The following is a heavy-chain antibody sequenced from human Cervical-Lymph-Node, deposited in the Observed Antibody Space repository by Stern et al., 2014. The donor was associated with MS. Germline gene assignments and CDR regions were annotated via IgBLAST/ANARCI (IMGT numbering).Heavy chain of an antibody. CDR1: GFTFSSHW. CDR3: ARDGATGYSSGRPDY. J-gene: IGHJ4*02. V-gene: IGHV3-74*03. D-gene: IGHD6-19*01. CDR2: INSDASIY. Sequence: EVQLVESGGGLVQPGGSLRLSCAASGFTFSSHWMHWVRQAPGKALVWVSRINSDASIYTYADSVKGRFTISRDNAKNTLYLQMNSLRAEDTAVYYCARDGATGYSSGRPDYWGQGTLVTVSS.